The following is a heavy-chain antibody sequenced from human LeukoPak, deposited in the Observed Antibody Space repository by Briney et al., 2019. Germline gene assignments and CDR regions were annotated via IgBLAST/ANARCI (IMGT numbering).Heavy chain of an antibody. CDR3: ARYYYDSSGWRFDI. Sequence: GGSLRLSCAASGFTFSSYWMHWVRQAPEKGLMWVSRINGDGSSTSYADSVKGRFTISRDNAKNTLYLQMNSLRAEDAAVYYRARYYYDSSGWRFDIWGQGTMVTVSS. CDR2: INGDGSST. D-gene: IGHD3-22*01. CDR1: GFTFSSYW. V-gene: IGHV3-74*01. J-gene: IGHJ3*02.